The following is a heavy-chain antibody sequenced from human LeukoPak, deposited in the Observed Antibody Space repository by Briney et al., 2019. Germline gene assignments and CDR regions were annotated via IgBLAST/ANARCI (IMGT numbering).Heavy chain of an antibody. D-gene: IGHD3-10*01. Sequence: GGSLRLSCAASGFTVSSNYMRWVRQAPGKGLEWVSVIYSGGSTYYADSVKGRFTISRDNSKNTLYLQMNSLRAEDTAVYYCASGSGSYRTPYYYMDVWGKGTTVTVSS. V-gene: IGHV3-53*01. CDR3: ASGSGSYRTPYYYMDV. CDR1: GFTVSSNY. CDR2: IYSGGST. J-gene: IGHJ6*03.